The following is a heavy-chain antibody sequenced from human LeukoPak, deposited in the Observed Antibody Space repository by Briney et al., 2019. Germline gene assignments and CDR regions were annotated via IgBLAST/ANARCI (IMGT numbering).Heavy chain of an antibody. J-gene: IGHJ4*02. CDR1: GFTFSSYA. Sequence: PGGSLRLSCAASGFTFSSYAVSWVRQAPGKGLEWVSGISGTGGSTYYADSVKGRFTIARDNSKNTLYLQMNSLRAEDTAVYYWAKDVGDFLGYFFDYWGQGTLVTVSS. V-gene: IGHV3-23*01. D-gene: IGHD3-16*01. CDR3: AKDVGDFLGYFFDY. CDR2: ISGTGGST.